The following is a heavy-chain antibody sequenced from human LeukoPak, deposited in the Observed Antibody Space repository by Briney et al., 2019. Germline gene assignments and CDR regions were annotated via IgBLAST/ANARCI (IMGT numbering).Heavy chain of an antibody. D-gene: IGHD3-10*01. CDR3: ARTYYYGSGSYYGGY. CDR2: INPNSGDT. CDR1: GYSFTDYF. Sequence: ASVKVSCKASGYSFTDYFVHWVRQAPGQGLEWMGLINPNSGDTNYAQKFQGRVTMTRDTSISTAYMELSGLRSDDTAIFYCARTYYYGSGSYYGGYWGQGTLVTVSS. J-gene: IGHJ4*02. V-gene: IGHV1-2*02.